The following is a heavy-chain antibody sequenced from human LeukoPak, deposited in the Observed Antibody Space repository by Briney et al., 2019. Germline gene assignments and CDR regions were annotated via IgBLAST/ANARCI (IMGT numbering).Heavy chain of an antibody. CDR3: ARDLNEKVLWVRGPDN. D-gene: IGHD2/OR15-2a*01. Sequence: GGSLRLSCAASGFTFSTYLIHWVRQAPGKGLEWVAYISYGGTKKNYIDSVKGRFTIARDNSQNNVFLQMDGLRPDDTAVYFCARDLNEKVLWVRGPDNWGQGTLVIVSS. J-gene: IGHJ4*02. V-gene: IGHV3-30*04. CDR1: GFTFSTYL. CDR2: ISYGGTKK.